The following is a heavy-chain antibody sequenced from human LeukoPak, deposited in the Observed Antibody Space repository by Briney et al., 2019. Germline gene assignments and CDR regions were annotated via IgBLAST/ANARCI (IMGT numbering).Heavy chain of an antibody. CDR2: INHSGST. J-gene: IGHJ6*02. CDR1: GGSFSGYY. CDR3: ARDPPRGYGMDV. Sequence: SETLSLTCAVYGGSFSGYYWSWIRQPPGKGLEWIGEINHSGSTNYNPSLKSRVTISVDTSKNQYSLKLTSMTAADTAVYYCARDPPRGYGMDVWGPGITVAVSS. V-gene: IGHV4-34*01.